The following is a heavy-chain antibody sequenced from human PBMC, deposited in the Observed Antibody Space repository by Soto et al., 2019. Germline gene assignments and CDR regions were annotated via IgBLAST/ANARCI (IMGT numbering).Heavy chain of an antibody. CDR3: APTGGLEHYDILTGSAGNYGMDV. V-gene: IGHV4-39*01. CDR1: GGSISSSSYY. CDR2: IYYSRST. Sequence: SETLSLTCTVSGGSISSSSYYWGWIRQPPGKGLEWIGSIYYSRSTYYNPSLKSRVTISVDTSKNQCSLKLSSVTAADTAVYYCAPTGGLEHYDILTGSAGNYGMDVWGQGTTFTVSS. D-gene: IGHD3-9*01. J-gene: IGHJ6*02.